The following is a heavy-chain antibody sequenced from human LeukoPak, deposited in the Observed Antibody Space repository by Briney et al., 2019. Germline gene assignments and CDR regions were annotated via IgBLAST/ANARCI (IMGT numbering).Heavy chain of an antibody. CDR3: ARTRLPQKDYFDY. Sequence: ASVKVSCKASGYTFTSYYKHWVRQAPGQGLEWMGIINPSGGSTSYAQKFQGRVTMTRDMSTSTVYMELSSLRSEDTAVYYCARTRLPQKDYFDYWGQGTLVTVSS. J-gene: IGHJ4*02. V-gene: IGHV1-46*01. CDR2: INPSGGST. CDR1: GYTFTSYY. D-gene: IGHD5-12*01.